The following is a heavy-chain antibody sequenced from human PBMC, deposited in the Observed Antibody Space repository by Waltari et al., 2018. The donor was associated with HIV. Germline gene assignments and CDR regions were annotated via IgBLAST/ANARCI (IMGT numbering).Heavy chain of an antibody. CDR1: GGTFSTIT. CDR2: IIPSVNIV. V-gene: IGHV1-69*02. J-gene: IGHJ4*02. Sequence: QVQLVQSGAEVKKPGSSVKVSCKASGGTFSTITVSWVRQAPGQGLEWMGRIIPSVNIVNYAQKVQGRVTITADKSTSTVYMELNSLRSEDTGIYYCARRWSHYFDYWGQGTLVAVSS. D-gene: IGHD6-13*01. CDR3: ARRWSHYFDY.